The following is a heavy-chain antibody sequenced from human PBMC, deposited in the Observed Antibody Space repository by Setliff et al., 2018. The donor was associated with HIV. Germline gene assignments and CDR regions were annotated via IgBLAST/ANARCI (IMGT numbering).Heavy chain of an antibody. J-gene: IGHJ4*02. CDR3: ARERTHRSGCYGYFEY. Sequence: SVKVSCKASGGTFSSYAISWVRQAPGQGLELLGGIIPIFGTVNYAQKVQGRVTITTDESTSTDYMELSSLRSDVTAVYYCARERTHRSGCYGYFEYWGQGTLVTVSS. V-gene: IGHV1-69*05. D-gene: IGHD6-19*01. CDR1: GGTFSSYA. CDR2: IIPIFGTV.